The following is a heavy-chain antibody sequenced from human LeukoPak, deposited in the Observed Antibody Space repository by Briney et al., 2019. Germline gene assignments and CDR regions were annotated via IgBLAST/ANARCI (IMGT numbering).Heavy chain of an antibody. CDR3: ARAPVRVAAVGKYFGY. CDR2: IDHSGST. CDR1: GGSFSTYY. J-gene: IGHJ4*02. Sequence: SSETLSLTCAVYGGSFSTYYWRWIRQSPGQGVECIGEIDHSGSTNYNPCLKSRLTISVERSKKQFSLRLSSVTAADTAVYYCARAPVRVAAVGKYFGYWGQGTLVTVSS. V-gene: IGHV4-34*01. D-gene: IGHD6-13*01.